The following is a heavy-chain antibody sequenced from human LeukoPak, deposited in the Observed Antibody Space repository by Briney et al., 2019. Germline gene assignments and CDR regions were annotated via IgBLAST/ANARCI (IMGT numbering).Heavy chain of an antibody. Sequence: GSLRLSCAVSGLTFRSYGMHWVRQAPGKGLEWVAIISYDGSNKYYADSVKGRFTISKDNSHNTLYLQMNSLRAEDTAVYFCASHRGDYATGYFDYWGQGTLVTVSS. J-gene: IGHJ4*02. V-gene: IGHV3-30*03. CDR3: ASHRGDYATGYFDY. D-gene: IGHD1-1*01. CDR1: GLTFRSYG. CDR2: ISYDGSNK.